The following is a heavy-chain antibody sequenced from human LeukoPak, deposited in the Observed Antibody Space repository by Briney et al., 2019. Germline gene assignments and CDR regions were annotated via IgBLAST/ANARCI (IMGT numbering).Heavy chain of an antibody. CDR3: ARGKRVTMVRGVADAFDI. CDR1: GFTFGSYA. J-gene: IGHJ3*02. CDR2: ISSNGGST. V-gene: IGHV3-64*01. Sequence: PGGSLRLSCAASGFTFGSYAMHWVRQAPGKGLEYVSAISSNGGSTYYANSVKGRFTISRDNSKNTLYLQMGSLRAEDMAVYYCARGKRVTMVRGVADAFDIWGQGTMVTVSS. D-gene: IGHD3-10*01.